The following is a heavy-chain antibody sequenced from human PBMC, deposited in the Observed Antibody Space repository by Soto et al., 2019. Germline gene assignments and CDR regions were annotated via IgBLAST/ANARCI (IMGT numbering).Heavy chain of an antibody. CDR3: ARSAGNEWLLEYSFDY. V-gene: IGHV1-69*01. CDR1: GGTFSSYA. Sequence: QVQLVQSGAEVKKPGSSVKVSCKASGGTFSSYAISWVRQAPGQGLEWMGGIIPIFGTANYEQKFQGRVTMTADESTSTDYMELSSLRSEDTAVYYCARSAGNEWLLEYSFDYWGQGTLVTVSS. D-gene: IGHD3-3*01. CDR2: IIPIFGTA. J-gene: IGHJ4*02.